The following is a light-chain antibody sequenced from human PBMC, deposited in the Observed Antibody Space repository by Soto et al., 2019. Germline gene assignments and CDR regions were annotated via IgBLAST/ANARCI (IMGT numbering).Light chain of an antibody. Sequence: EIVMTQSPATLSVSPGERATLSCRASQSVSSNLAWYQQKPGQAPRLLIYGASTRATGITARFSGSGSGTEFTLTNISQQSEDFAAYYCQQYNSWPPAITFGGGTKVEIK. CDR3: QQYNSWPPAIT. J-gene: IGKJ4*01. V-gene: IGKV3-15*01. CDR2: GAS. CDR1: QSVSSN.